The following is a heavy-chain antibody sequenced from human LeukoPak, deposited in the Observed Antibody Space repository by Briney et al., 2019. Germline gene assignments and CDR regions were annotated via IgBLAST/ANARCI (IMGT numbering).Heavy chain of an antibody. CDR1: GSSISSYY. J-gene: IGHJ4*02. CDR3: ARSAMALQYFDY. Sequence: ETLSLTCTVSGSSISSYYWSWIRQTPGKGLEWIGYIYYSGSTNYNPSLKSRVAISVDTSKNQFSLKLSSVTAADTAVYYCARSAMALQYFDYWGQGTLVTVSS. CDR2: IYYSGST. D-gene: IGHD5-18*01. V-gene: IGHV4-59*01.